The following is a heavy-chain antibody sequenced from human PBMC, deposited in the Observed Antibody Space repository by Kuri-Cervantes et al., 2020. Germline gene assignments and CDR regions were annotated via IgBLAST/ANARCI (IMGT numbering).Heavy chain of an antibody. D-gene: IGHD4-17*01. CDR2: IFYSGST. Sequence: SETLSLTCTVSGGSISSYYWSWIRQPPGKGLEWIGHIFYSGSTNYNPSLKSRVTISIDTSKNQFSLKLNSVTASDTAIYYCATRTPDYGDFVAFDIWGQGTMVTVSS. J-gene: IGHJ3*02. CDR3: ATRTPDYGDFVAFDI. CDR1: GGSISSYY. V-gene: IGHV4-59*08.